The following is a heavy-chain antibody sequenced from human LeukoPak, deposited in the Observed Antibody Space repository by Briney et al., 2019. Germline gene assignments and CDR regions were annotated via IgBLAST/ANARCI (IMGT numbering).Heavy chain of an antibody. J-gene: IGHJ6*02. Sequence: GASVKVSCKASGYTFTGYYMHWVRQAPGQGLEWMGWMNPNSGNTGYAQKFQGRVTMTRNTSISTAYMELSSLRSEDTAVYYCASLPMVQGYYYYGMDVWGQGTTVTVSS. V-gene: IGHV1-8*02. D-gene: IGHD3-10*01. CDR2: MNPNSGNT. CDR1: GYTFTGYY. CDR3: ASLPMVQGYYYYGMDV.